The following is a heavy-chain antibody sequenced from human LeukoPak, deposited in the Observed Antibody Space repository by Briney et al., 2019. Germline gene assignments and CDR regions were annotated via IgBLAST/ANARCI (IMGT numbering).Heavy chain of an antibody. Sequence: GGSLRLSCAASGFTFSSYAMSWVRQAPGKGLEWVAVISYDGSNKYYADSVKGRFTISRDNSKNTLYLQMNSLRAEDTAVYYCARNSNYYDSSGSMGLDYWGQGTLVTVSS. CDR1: GFTFSSYA. CDR3: ARNSNYYDSSGSMGLDY. V-gene: IGHV3-30-3*01. D-gene: IGHD3-22*01. CDR2: ISYDGSNK. J-gene: IGHJ4*02.